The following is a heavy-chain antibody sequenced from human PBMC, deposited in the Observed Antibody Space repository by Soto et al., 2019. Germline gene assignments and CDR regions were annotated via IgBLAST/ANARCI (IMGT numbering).Heavy chain of an antibody. CDR2: ISAYNGTT. J-gene: IGHJ5*02. CDR3: ARDFTGWPPEGVDP. V-gene: IGHV1-18*01. CDR1: GFTFTSYA. Sequence: QVHLVQSGAEVKMPGASVKVSCKASGFTFTSYAFTWVRQAPGQGLEWMGWISAYNGTTNYARNFRGRVTMTTDSSTITVYMELGSLTSADTAVYFCARDFTGWPPEGVDPWGQGTLV. D-gene: IGHD3-16*01.